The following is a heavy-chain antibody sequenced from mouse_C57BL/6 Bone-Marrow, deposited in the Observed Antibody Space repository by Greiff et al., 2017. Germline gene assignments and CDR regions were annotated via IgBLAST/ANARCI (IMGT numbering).Heavy chain of an antibody. D-gene: IGHD2-3*01. CDR1: GFSFNTYA. Sequence: EVKLEESGGGLVQPKGSLKLSCAASGFSFNTYAMNWVRQAPGKGLEWVARIRSKSNNYATYYADSVKDRFTISRDDSESMLYLQMNNLKTEDTAMYYCVSPGDGYPFAYWGQGTLVTVSA. J-gene: IGHJ3*01. CDR2: IRSKSNNYAT. V-gene: IGHV10-1*01. CDR3: VSPGDGYPFAY.